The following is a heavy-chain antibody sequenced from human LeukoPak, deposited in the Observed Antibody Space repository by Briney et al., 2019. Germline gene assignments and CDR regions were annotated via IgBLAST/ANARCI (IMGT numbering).Heavy chain of an antibody. CDR1: GFPVYTNS. CDR3: ARSPAFYDGAVVKYYFDY. Sequence: GESLRLSCAVSGFPVYTNSMSWVRQVPGKGLEWVSVIYTGGTTHYADTVKGRFTISRDNSKNTVYLEMNSLRAEDAAVYFSARSPAFYDGAVVKYYFDYWGQGTLVTVSS. CDR2: IYTGGTT. D-gene: IGHD6-19*01. J-gene: IGHJ4*02. V-gene: IGHV3-53*01.